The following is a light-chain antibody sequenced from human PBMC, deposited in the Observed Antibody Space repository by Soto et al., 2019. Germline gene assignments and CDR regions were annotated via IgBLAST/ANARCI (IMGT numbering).Light chain of an antibody. CDR2: DVS. J-gene: IGLJ1*01. Sequence: QSALTQPVSVSGSPGQSITISCTGTSSDVGGYNYVSWYQQHPGKAPKLMIYDVSNRPSGVSNRFSGPKSGNTASLTISGLQAEDEADYYCSSYTSSSTLAVFGTGTKLTVL. V-gene: IGLV2-14*01. CDR1: SSDVGGYNY. CDR3: SSYTSSSTLAV.